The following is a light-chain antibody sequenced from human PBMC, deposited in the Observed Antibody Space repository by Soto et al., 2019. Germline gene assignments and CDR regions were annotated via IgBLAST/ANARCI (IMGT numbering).Light chain of an antibody. CDR2: EVS. J-gene: IGLJ1*01. V-gene: IGLV2-8*01. CDR1: SSDVGGYNY. Sequence: QSVLSQPASSSGSPGQSGTISCTGTSSDVGGYNYVSWYQQHPGKAPKLMIYEVSERPSGVPDRFSGSKSSNTASLTVSGLQAEDEADYYCSSYAGSHNFVFRTGTKVNVL. CDR3: SSYAGSHNFV.